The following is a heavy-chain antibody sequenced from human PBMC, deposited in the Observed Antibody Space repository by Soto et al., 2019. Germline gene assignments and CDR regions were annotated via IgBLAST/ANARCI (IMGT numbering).Heavy chain of an antibody. D-gene: IGHD3-16*02. CDR1: GFTFGDYA. Sequence: GGSLSLSCTASGFTFGDYAMSWFRQAPGKGLEWVGFIRSKAYGGTTEYAASVKGRFTISRDDSKSIAYLQMNSLKTEDTAVYYCTRVGGVTVYYYYYMDVWGKGTTVTVSS. J-gene: IGHJ6*03. V-gene: IGHV3-49*03. CDR3: TRVGGVTVYYYYYMDV. CDR2: IRSKAYGGTT.